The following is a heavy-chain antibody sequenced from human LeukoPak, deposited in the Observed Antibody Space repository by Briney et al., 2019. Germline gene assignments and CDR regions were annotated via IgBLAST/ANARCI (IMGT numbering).Heavy chain of an antibody. CDR2: ITNSGATT. Sequence: PGGSLRLSCAASGFTFSSYAMSWVRQAPGKGLEWVSGITNSGATTDYADSVKGRFTISRDNSKNTLYLQMNSLRAEDTAVYYCAKAPYTYGTGSFDYWGQGTLVTVSS. D-gene: IGHD5-18*01. J-gene: IGHJ4*02. V-gene: IGHV3-23*01. CDR3: AKAPYTYGTGSFDY. CDR1: GFTFSSYA.